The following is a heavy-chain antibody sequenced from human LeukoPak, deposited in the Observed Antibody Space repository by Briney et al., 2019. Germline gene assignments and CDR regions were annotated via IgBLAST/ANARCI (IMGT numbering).Heavy chain of an antibody. Sequence: GRSLRLSCAASGFTFSNYGMHWVRQAPGKGLEWVAVVSNDGRVQYYADSVKGRFTISRDNSKTTLSLQMTSLRAEDTAVYYCTKEGGPMAVTTERYSFDQWGQGTLVTVSS. J-gene: IGHJ4*02. D-gene: IGHD4-17*01. CDR2: VSNDGRVQ. V-gene: IGHV3-30*18. CDR1: GFTFSNYG. CDR3: TKEGGPMAVTTERYSFDQ.